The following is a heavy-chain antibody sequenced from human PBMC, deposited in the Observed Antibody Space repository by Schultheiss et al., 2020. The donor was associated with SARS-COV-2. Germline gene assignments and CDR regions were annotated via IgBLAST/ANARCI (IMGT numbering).Heavy chain of an antibody. J-gene: IGHJ4*02. D-gene: IGHD2-15*01. CDR2: ANSDASIR. Sequence: GESLKISFAASGFTFSSYWMHWVRQAPGKGLVWVSRANSDASIRSYADSVKGRFTISRDNAKNTLYLQMNSLRAEDTAVYYCARPFSVMVAALWYFDYWGQGTLVTVSS. V-gene: IGHV3-74*01. CDR1: GFTFSSYW. CDR3: ARPFSVMVAALWYFDY.